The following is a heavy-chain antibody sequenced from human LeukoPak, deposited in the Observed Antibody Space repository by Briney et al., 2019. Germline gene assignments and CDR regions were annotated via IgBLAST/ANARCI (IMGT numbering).Heavy chain of an antibody. CDR1: GGSTSSGGYS. D-gene: IGHD2-2*01. Sequence: PSETLSLTCAVSGGSTSSGGYSWSWIRQPPGKGLEWIGCIYHSGSTYYNPSLKSRVTISVDRSKNQFSLKLSSVTAADTAVYYCARSSTHFDPWGQGTLVTVSS. CDR2: IYHSGST. CDR3: ARSSTHFDP. V-gene: IGHV4-30-2*01. J-gene: IGHJ5*02.